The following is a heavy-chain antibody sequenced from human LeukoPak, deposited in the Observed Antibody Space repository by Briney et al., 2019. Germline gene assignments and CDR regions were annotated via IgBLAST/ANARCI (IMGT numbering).Heavy chain of an antibody. CDR1: GFTFSSYW. Sequence: PGGSLRLSCAASGFTFSSYWMHWVRQVPGKGLEWVSGISWNSGSIGYADSVKGRFTISRDNAKNSLYLLMNSLRAEDTALYYCAKDTYYYGSGSYPPNYYYYGMDVWGQGTTVTVSS. CDR2: ISWNSGSI. D-gene: IGHD3-10*01. J-gene: IGHJ6*02. V-gene: IGHV3-9*01. CDR3: AKDTYYYGSGSYPPNYYYYGMDV.